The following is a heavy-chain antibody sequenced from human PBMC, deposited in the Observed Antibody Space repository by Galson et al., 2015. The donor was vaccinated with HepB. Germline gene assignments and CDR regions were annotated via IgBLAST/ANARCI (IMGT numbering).Heavy chain of an antibody. D-gene: IGHD6-19*01. CDR2: IWYDGNNK. CDR1: GFTFSRHG. Sequence: SLRLSCAASGFTFSRHGMHWVRQAPGKGLEWVSVIWYDGNNKYYADSVKGRFTISRDNSKNTLYLQMNSLRAEDTAVYYCARDPTEQWLVYVYDYWGQGTLVTVSS. J-gene: IGHJ4*02. CDR3: ARDPTEQWLVYVYDY. V-gene: IGHV3-33*08.